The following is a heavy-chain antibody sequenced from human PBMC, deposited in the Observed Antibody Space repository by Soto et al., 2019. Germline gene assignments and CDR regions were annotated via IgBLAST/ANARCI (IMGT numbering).Heavy chain of an antibody. CDR3: AKGLVGYVFGVQDYHYGMDV. CDR2: ISYDGSNK. Sequence: QVRLVESGGGGVQPGTSVRLSCAASGFTFSGYGMHWVRQAPGKGLEWVAAISYDGSNKHYADSVKGRFTISRDNSKNTLSLQMNGLRGEDTAVYHCAKGLVGYVFGVQDYHYGMDVWGQGATVIVSS. J-gene: IGHJ6*01. CDR1: GFTFSGYG. V-gene: IGHV3-30*18. D-gene: IGHD2-8*02.